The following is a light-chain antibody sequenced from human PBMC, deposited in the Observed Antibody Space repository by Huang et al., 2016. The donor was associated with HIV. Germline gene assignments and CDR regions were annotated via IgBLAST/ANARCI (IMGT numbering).Light chain of an antibody. V-gene: IGKV3-11*01. CDR3: QQRSNWPLT. CDR2: DIS. Sequence: EIVLTQSPATLSLSPGESAPLSCRASQSVSTDLAWYQQKPGQAPRLLIYDISNSATGIPPRFSGSGSGTDFTLTISSLEPEDFAVYYCQQRSNWPLTFGQGTRLEI. J-gene: IGKJ5*01. CDR1: QSVSTD.